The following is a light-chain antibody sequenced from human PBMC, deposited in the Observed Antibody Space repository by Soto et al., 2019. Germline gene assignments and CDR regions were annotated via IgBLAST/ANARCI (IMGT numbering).Light chain of an antibody. CDR2: RVS. V-gene: IGKV2-30*01. CDR3: TQGTHWPRT. J-gene: IGKJ1*01. CDR1: KSLVYSDGNTH. Sequence: DVVLTQSPLSLPVNFGQPASISCRSSKSLVYSDGNTHLSWFHQRPGQSPRRLIYRVSSRDSGVPDRFSGSGSGTDFTLEISRVEAEDVGISFCTQGTHWPRTFGQGTKVEVK.